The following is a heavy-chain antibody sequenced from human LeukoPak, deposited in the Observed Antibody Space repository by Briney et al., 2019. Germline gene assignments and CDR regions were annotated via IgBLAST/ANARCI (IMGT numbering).Heavy chain of an antibody. V-gene: IGHV4-34*01. Sequence: PSETLSLTCAVYGGSFSGYYWSWIRQPPGKGLEWIGEINHSGSTNYNPSLKSRVTISVDTSKNQFSLKLSSVTAADTAVYYCARGLAYYDFWSGPKRYYFDYWGQGTLVTVSS. CDR1: GGSFSGYY. CDR3: ARGLAYYDFWSGPKRYYFDY. CDR2: INHSGST. J-gene: IGHJ4*02. D-gene: IGHD3-3*01.